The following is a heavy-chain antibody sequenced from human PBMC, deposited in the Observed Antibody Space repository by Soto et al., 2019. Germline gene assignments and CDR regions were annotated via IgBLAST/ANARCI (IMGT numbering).Heavy chain of an antibody. D-gene: IGHD1-26*01. CDR3: TRRSYYPFDY. J-gene: IGHJ4*02. V-gene: IGHV3-73*01. Sequence: GGSLRLSCAASGFTFSCSAMHWVRQSSGKGLEWVGRIRSKANSYATAYAASVKGRFTISRDDSKNTAYLQMNSLKTEDTAVYYCTRRSYYPFDYWGQGTLVTVS. CDR2: IRSKANSYAT. CDR1: GFTFSCSA.